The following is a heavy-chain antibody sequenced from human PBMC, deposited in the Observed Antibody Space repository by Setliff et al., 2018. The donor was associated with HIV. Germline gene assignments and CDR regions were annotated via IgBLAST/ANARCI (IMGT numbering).Heavy chain of an antibody. V-gene: IGHV4-59*01. CDR1: GGLISSYY. J-gene: IGHJ4*02. Sequence: SETLSLTCSVSGGLISSYYWSWFRQPPGKGLEWIGYIYLGERINYNSSLQSRVTISTDTSKNRFSLRLSSVTAADTAVYYCARFLLRGAAFDYWGQGALVTVSS. CDR2: IYLGERI. D-gene: IGHD3-10*01. CDR3: ARFLLRGAAFDY.